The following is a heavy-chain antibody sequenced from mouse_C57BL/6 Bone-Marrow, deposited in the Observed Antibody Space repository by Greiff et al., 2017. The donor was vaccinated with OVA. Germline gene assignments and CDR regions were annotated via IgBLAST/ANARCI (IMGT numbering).Heavy chain of an antibody. Sequence: VMLVESEGGLVQPGSSMKLSCTASGFTFSDYYMAWVRQVPEKGLEWVANINYDGSSTYYLDSLKSRFIISRDNAKNILYLQMSSLKSEDTATYYCARDISSYYAMDYWGQGTSVTVSS. CDR3: ARDISSYYAMDY. V-gene: IGHV5-16*01. J-gene: IGHJ4*01. D-gene: IGHD1-1*01. CDR1: GFTFSDYY. CDR2: INYDGSST.